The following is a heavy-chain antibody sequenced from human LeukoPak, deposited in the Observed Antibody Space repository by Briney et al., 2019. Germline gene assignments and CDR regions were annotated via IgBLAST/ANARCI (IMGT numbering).Heavy chain of an antibody. CDR3: ARDPAMGAPAEYFQH. Sequence: GGSLRLSCAASGFTFSSYAMSWVRQAPGKGLEWVSYISSSSSTIYYADSVKGRFTISRDNAKNSLYLQMNSLRAEDTAVYYCARDPAMGAPAEYFQHWGQGTLVTVSS. CDR2: ISSSSSTI. D-gene: IGHD1-26*01. CDR1: GFTFSSYA. V-gene: IGHV3-48*01. J-gene: IGHJ1*01.